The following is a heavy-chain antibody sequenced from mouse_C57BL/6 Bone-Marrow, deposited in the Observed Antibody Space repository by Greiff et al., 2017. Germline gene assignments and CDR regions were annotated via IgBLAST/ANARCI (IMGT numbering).Heavy chain of an antibody. Sequence: QVQLQQSGAELARPGASVKMSCKASGYTFTSYTMHWVKQRPGQGLEWIGYINPSSGYTKYNQKFKDKATLTADKSSSTAYMQLSSLTSEDSAVYYCAPSYYYGSSSYAMDYWGQGTSVTVSS. J-gene: IGHJ4*01. CDR1: GYTFTSYT. CDR3: APSYYYGSSSYAMDY. V-gene: IGHV1-4*01. CDR2: INPSSGYT. D-gene: IGHD1-1*01.